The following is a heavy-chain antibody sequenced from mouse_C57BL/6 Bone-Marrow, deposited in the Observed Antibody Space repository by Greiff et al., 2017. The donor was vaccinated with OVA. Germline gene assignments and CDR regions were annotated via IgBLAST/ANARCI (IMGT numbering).Heavy chain of an antibody. CDR1: GYTFTSYW. D-gene: IGHD1-1*01. CDR2: IDPSDSYT. J-gene: IGHJ1*03. Sequence: QVQLQQPGAELVRPRTSVKLSCKASGYTFTSYWMHWVKQRPGQGLEWIGVIDPSDSYTNYNQKFKGKATLTVDTSSSTAYMQLSSLTSEDSAVYYCAREGDYYGSSHYWYFDVWGTGTTVTVSS. CDR3: AREGDYYGSSHYWYFDV. V-gene: IGHV1-59*01.